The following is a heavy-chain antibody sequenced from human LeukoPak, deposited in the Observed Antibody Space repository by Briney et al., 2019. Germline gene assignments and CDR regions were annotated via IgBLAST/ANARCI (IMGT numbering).Heavy chain of an antibody. D-gene: IGHD4-11*01. V-gene: IGHV3-53*01. J-gene: IGHJ4*02. Sequence: GGSLRLSCAASGFTVSSNYMSWVRQAPGKGLEWVPVIYSGGSTYYADSVKGRFTISRDNSKNTLYLQMNSLRAEDTAVYYCARGTTVWYFDYWGQGTLVTVSS. CDR1: GFTVSSNY. CDR2: IYSGGST. CDR3: ARGTTVWYFDY.